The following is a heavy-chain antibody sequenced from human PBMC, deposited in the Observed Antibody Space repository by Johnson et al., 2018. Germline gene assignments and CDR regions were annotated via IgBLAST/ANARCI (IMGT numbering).Heavy chain of an antibody. D-gene: IGHD6-19*01. Sequence: VQLVQSGGGLVKPGGSXRLSCAASGFTFSNAWMSWVRQAPGKGLEWVGRIKSKTDGGTTDYAAPVKGRVTISRDDSKNTLYLQMKSLKTEDTAVYYCTTQYSSGWYVAFDIWGQGTMVTVSS. V-gene: IGHV3-15*01. CDR3: TTQYSSGWYVAFDI. CDR1: GFTFSNAW. CDR2: IKSKTDGGTT. J-gene: IGHJ3*02.